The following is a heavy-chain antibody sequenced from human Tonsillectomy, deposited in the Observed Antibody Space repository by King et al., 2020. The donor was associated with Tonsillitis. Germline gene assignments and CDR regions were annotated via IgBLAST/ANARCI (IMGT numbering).Heavy chain of an antibody. CDR2: IFYSGGT. CDR3: ARASTEGGNYDY. Sequence: VQLQESGPGLVKPSETLSLTCTVSGGSISTYYWSWIRQPPGKGLEWIGYIFYSGGTSYNPSLRSRVTISVDTSKTQFSLKLSSVTAADTAVYYCARASTEGGNYDYWGQGTLVTVSS. CDR1: GGSISTYY. V-gene: IGHV4-59*01. D-gene: IGHD2-15*01. J-gene: IGHJ4*02.